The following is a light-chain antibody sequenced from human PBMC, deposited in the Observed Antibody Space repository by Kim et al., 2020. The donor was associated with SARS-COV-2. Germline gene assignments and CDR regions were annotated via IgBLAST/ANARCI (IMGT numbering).Light chain of an antibody. CDR3: KSRDSSGNVV. CDR1: SLRSYY. Sequence: SSELTQDPAVSVALGQTVRITCQGDSLRSYYASWYQQKPGQAPVLVIYGRNNRPSGIPDRFSGSTSGNTASLTITGAQAEDEADYYCKSRDSSGNVVFGGVTQLTVL. J-gene: IGLJ2*01. CDR2: GRN. V-gene: IGLV3-19*01.